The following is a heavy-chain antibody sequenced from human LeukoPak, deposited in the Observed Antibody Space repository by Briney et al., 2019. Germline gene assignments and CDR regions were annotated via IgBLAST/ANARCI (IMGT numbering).Heavy chain of an antibody. J-gene: IGHJ5*02. Sequence: SETLSLTCAVYGGSFSGYYWSWIRQPPGKGLEWIGEINHSGSTNYNPSLKSRATISVDTSKNQFSLKLSSVTAADTAVYYCARHKAITMVRGVYNWFDPWGQGTLVTVSS. CDR1: GGSFSGYY. V-gene: IGHV4-34*01. CDR2: INHSGST. CDR3: ARHKAITMVRGVYNWFDP. D-gene: IGHD3-10*01.